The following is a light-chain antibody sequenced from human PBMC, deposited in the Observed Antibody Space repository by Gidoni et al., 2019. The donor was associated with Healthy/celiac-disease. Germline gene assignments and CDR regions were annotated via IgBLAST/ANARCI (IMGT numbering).Light chain of an antibody. V-gene: IGKV4-1*01. CDR3: QQYYSTPQT. Sequence: IVMPQSPYSLAVSLGGRATINWKYSQSVLYSSNNKNYLAWYQQKPGQPPKLLIYWASTRESGVTDRFSGSGSGTDFTLTISRLQAEDVAVYYCQQYYSTPQTFGGGTKVEIK. CDR1: QSVLYSSNNKNY. J-gene: IGKJ4*01. CDR2: WAS.